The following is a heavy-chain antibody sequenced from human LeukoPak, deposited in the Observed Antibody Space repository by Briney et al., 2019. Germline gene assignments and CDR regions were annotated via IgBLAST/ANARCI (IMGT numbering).Heavy chain of an antibody. J-gene: IGHJ6*02. V-gene: IGHV1-8*01. CDR1: GYTFTSYD. Sequence: ASVKVSCKAPGYTFTSYDINWVRQATGQGLEWMGWMSPNSGNTGYAQKFQGRVTMTRNTSISTAYMELRSLRSDDTAVYYCAREPSITIFGVVIGSYYYYGMDVWGQGTTVTVSS. D-gene: IGHD3-3*01. CDR2: MSPNSGNT. CDR3: AREPSITIFGVVIGSYYYYGMDV.